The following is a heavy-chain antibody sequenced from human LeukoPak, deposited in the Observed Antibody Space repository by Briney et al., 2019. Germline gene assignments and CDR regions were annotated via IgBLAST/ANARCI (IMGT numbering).Heavy chain of an antibody. CDR3: AKKGAGSSGWYYFDY. J-gene: IGHJ4*02. V-gene: IGHV3-33*06. Sequence: PGRSLRLSCAASGMSFSSYGMVWVRQAPGKGLECVAVIWYDGSNIYYADSVKGRFTISRDNSKNTLYLQMNSLRAEDTAVYYCAKKGAGSSGWYYFDYWGQGTLVTVSS. D-gene: IGHD6-19*01. CDR2: IWYDGSNI. CDR1: GMSFSSYG.